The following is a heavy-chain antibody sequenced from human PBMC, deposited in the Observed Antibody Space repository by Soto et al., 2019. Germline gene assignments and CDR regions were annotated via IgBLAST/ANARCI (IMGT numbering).Heavy chain of an antibody. Sequence: LSLTCTVSGGSISSYYWSWIRQPPGKGLEWIGYIYYSGSTNYNPSLKSRVTISVDTSKNQFSLKLSSVTAADTAVYYCARAGWRSGWSYYFDYWGQGTLVTVSS. CDR2: IYYSGST. CDR1: GGSISSYY. D-gene: IGHD6-19*01. V-gene: IGHV4-59*01. J-gene: IGHJ4*02. CDR3: ARAGWRSGWSYYFDY.